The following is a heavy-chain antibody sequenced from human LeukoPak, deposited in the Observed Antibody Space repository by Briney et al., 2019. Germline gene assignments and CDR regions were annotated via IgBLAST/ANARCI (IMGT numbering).Heavy chain of an antibody. Sequence: GGSLRLSCAASGFTFSSYAIHWVRQAPGKGLEWVAVISYDGSTKYNADSVKGRFTISRDNAKNSLYLQMNSLRAEDTAVYYCAELGITMIGGVWGKGTTVTISS. CDR1: GFTFSSYA. V-gene: IGHV3-30*04. J-gene: IGHJ6*04. CDR3: AELGITMIGGV. CDR2: ISYDGSTK. D-gene: IGHD3-10*02.